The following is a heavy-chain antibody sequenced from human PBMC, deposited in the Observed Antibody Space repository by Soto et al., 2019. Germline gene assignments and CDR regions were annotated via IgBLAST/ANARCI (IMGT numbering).Heavy chain of an antibody. J-gene: IGHJ5*02. CDR1: GFTFSSYS. CDR2: ISSSSDYV. CDR3: AKDSIFGVVYNWFDP. D-gene: IGHD3-3*01. Sequence: GGSLRLSCAASGFTFSSYSMNWVRQAPGKGLEWVSSISSSSDYVYYADSVKGRFTISRDNSKNTLYLQMNSLRAEDTAVYYCAKDSIFGVVYNWFDPWGQGTLVTVSS. V-gene: IGHV3-21*04.